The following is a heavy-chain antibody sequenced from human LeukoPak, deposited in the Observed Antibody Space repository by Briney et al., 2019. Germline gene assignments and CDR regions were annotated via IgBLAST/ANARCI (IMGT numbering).Heavy chain of an antibody. V-gene: IGHV4-34*01. Sequence: SETLSLTCAVYGGSFSGYYWSWIRQPPGKGLEWIGEINHSGSTSYNPSLKSRVTISVDRSKNQFSLKLSSVTAADTAVYYCASSGFNYYYDSSGVTYWGQGALVTVSS. CDR3: ASSGFNYYYDSSGVTY. CDR2: INHSGST. J-gene: IGHJ4*02. D-gene: IGHD3-22*01. CDR1: GGSFSGYY.